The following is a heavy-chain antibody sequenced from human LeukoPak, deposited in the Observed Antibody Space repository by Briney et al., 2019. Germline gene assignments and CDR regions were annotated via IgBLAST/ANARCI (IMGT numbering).Heavy chain of an antibody. CDR2: IYYSGST. CDR3: ARVESSSGGYWFDP. D-gene: IGHD2-15*01. CDR1: GGSISSHY. V-gene: IGHV4-59*11. Sequence: PSETLSLTCAVYGGSISSHYWSWIRQPPGKGLEWIGYIYYSGSTNYNPSLKSRVTISVDTSKNQFSLKLSSVTAAGTAVYYCARVESSSGGYWFDPWGQGTLVTVSS. J-gene: IGHJ5*02.